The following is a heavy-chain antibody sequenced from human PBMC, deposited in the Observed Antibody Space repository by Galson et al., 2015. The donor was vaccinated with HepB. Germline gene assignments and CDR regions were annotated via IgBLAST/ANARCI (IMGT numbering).Heavy chain of an antibody. V-gene: IGHV1-2*02. J-gene: IGHJ4*02. D-gene: IGHD4-11*01. Sequence: SVKVSCKASGYTFTGYYMHWVRQAPGQGLEWMGWINPNSGGTNYAQKFQGRVTMTRDTSISTAYMELSRLRSDDTAVYYCARYDYSNQTPHNWGQGTLVTVSS. CDR1: GYTFTGYY. CDR3: ARYDYSNQTPHN. CDR2: INPNSGGT.